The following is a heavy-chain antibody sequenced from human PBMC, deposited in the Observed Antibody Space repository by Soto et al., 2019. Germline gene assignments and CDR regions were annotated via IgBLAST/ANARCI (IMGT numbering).Heavy chain of an antibody. V-gene: IGHV2-5*02. CDR3: AHAMLYCTGGSCSTWFDS. J-gene: IGHJ5*01. CDR2: IYWDDDK. Sequence: QITLKESGPTLVKPTQTLTLTCTFSGFSLSTHGVGVGWVRQPAGKALEWLALIYWDDDKRYSASLNSRLTITKDTANIQVVLTITNMDPVDTATYYCAHAMLYCTGGSCSTWFDSWGQGTLVTVSS. D-gene: IGHD2-15*01. CDR1: GFSLSTHGVG.